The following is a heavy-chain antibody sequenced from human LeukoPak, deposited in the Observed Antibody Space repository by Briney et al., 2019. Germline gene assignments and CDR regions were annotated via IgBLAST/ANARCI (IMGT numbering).Heavy chain of an antibody. CDR2: IYNSANT. CDR3: ARHSRSAYTGYENAFDI. V-gene: IGHV4-39*01. Sequence: PSETLSLTCTVSGDSISRSSYCWDWIRQPPGKGLEWIGNIYNSANTHYNPSLKTRITMSVDTSKNQFSLKLNSVTAADTGIYYCARHSRSAYTGYENAFDIWGQGTMVTVSS. CDR1: GDSISRSSYC. J-gene: IGHJ3*02. D-gene: IGHD5-12*01.